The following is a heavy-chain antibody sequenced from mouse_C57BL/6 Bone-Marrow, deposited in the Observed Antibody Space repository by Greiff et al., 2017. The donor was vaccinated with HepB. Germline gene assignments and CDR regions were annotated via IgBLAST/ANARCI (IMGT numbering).Heavy chain of an antibody. D-gene: IGHD1-1*01. Sequence: DVQLQESGPGLVKPSQSLSLTCSVTGYSITSGYYWNWIRQFPGNKLEWMGYISYDGSNNYNPSLKNRISITRDTSKNQFFLKLNSVTTEDTATYYCARDRDHYGSSSFDYWGQGTTLTVSS. CDR3: ARDRDHYGSSSFDY. J-gene: IGHJ2*01. CDR1: GYSITSGYY. V-gene: IGHV3-6*01. CDR2: ISYDGSN.